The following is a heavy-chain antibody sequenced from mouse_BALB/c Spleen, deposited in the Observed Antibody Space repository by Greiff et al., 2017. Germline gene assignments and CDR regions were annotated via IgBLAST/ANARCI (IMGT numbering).Heavy chain of an antibody. CDR3: ARDRYYGSEAWFAY. CDR2: INSNGGST. D-gene: IGHD1-1*01. J-gene: IGHJ3*01. Sequence: EVKLVESGGDLVKPGGSLKLSCAASGFTFSSYGMSWVRQTPDKRLELVATINSNGGSTYYPDSVKGRFTISRDNAKNTLYLQMSSLKSEDTAMYYGARDRYYGSEAWFAYWGQGTLVTVSA. V-gene: IGHV5-6-3*01. CDR1: GFTFSSYG.